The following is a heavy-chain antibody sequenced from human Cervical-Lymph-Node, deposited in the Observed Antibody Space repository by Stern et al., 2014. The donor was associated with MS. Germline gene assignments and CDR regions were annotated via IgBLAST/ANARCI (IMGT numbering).Heavy chain of an antibody. CDR2: IHARVTA. V-gene: IGHV4-61*02. Sequence: VQLVESGPGLVKPSQTLSLTCSVSGGSINEDNSYWTWIRQPAGKGLEWIGRIHARVTAYYHPSRKSRVTMSVDTSMNQFSLKVTSRSAAYTAVYYCARQTGRVVLSIYSLRGNWLDSWVQGTLVIFSS. CDR1: GGSINEDNSY. CDR3: ARQTGRVVLSIYSLRGNWLDS. D-gene: IGHD3-3*01. J-gene: IGHJ5*01.